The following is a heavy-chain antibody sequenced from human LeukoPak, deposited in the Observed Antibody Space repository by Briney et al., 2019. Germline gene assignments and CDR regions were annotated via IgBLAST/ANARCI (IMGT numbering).Heavy chain of an antibody. CDR2: ISGSGGST. J-gene: IGHJ4*02. D-gene: IGHD3-16*01. V-gene: IGHV3-23*01. CDR1: GFTLSSYA. CDR3: AKGGARGRYYFDY. Sequence: PGGSLRLSCAASGFTLSSYAMSWVRQAPGKGLEWVSAISGSGGSTYYADSVKGRFTISRDNSKNTLYLQMNSLRAEDTAVYYCAKGGARGRYYFDYWGQGALVTVSS.